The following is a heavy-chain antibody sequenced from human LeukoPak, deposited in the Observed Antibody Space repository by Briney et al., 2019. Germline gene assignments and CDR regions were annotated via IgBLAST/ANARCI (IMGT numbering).Heavy chain of an antibody. V-gene: IGHV4-59*07. J-gene: IGHJ4*02. D-gene: IGHD5-18*01. CDR2: IYYSGNT. CDR3: AGDNYGTDY. CDR1: GGSIGSNY. Sequence: SDTLSLTCTVSGGSIGSNYWNWIRQPPGKGLEWIGYIYYSGNTYYNPSLKSRITISIDPSKTQFSLKLSSVTAADTAVYYCAGDNYGTDYWGQGTLVTVSS.